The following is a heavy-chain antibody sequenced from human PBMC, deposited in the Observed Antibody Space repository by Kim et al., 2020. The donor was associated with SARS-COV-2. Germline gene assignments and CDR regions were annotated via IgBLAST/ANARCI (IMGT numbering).Heavy chain of an antibody. CDR3: ARGGAILWFGELLNYYFDY. V-gene: IGHV4-59*13. CDR2: IYYSGST. Sequence: SETLSLTCTVSGGSISSYYWSWIRQPLGKGLEWIGYIYYSGSTNYNPSLKSRVTISVDTSKNQFSLKLSSVTAADTAVYYCARGGAILWFGELLNYYFDYWGQGTLVTVSS. CDR1: GGSISSYY. D-gene: IGHD3-10*01. J-gene: IGHJ4*02.